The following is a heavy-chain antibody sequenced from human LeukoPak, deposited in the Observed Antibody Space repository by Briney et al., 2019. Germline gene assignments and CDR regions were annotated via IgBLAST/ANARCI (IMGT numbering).Heavy chain of an antibody. V-gene: IGHV3-33*01. CDR3: ARGQYSPDY. Sequence: PGGSLRLSCAASGFTLSSYGMHWVRQAPGKGLQWVAVIWYDGSKKYYTDSEKGRFTISRDNSKNTLYLQVDSLRAEDTAVYYCARGQYSPDYWGQGTLVTVSS. CDR2: IWYDGSKK. J-gene: IGHJ4*02. CDR1: GFTLSSYG. D-gene: IGHD2-15*01.